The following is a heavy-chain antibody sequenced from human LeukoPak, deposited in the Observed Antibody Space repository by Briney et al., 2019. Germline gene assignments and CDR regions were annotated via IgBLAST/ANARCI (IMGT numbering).Heavy chain of an antibody. V-gene: IGHV3-48*03. Sequence: GGSLRLSCVGSGFTFIEHEMNWVRQTPGKGLEWISYISGDAETIFYRDSVRGRVTISRDNTKNTLYLQMNSLRAEDTAVYYCAAIEITMIPTDYWGQGTLVTVSS. CDR1: GFTFIEHE. J-gene: IGHJ4*02. CDR3: AAIEITMIPTDY. CDR2: ISGDAETI. D-gene: IGHD3-22*01.